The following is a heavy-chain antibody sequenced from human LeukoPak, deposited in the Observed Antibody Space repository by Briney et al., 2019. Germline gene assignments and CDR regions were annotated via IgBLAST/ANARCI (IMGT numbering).Heavy chain of an antibody. Sequence: PVGSLRLSCAASGFTFSSYSMNWVRQAPGKGLEWVSYISSSSSTIYYADSVKGRFTISRDNAKNSLYLQMNSLRAEDTAVYYCARAIDDYVWGSYLEYYFDYWGQGTLVTVSS. V-gene: IGHV3-48*01. CDR1: GFTFSSYS. CDR2: ISSSSSTI. D-gene: IGHD3-16*02. J-gene: IGHJ4*02. CDR3: ARAIDDYVWGSYLEYYFDY.